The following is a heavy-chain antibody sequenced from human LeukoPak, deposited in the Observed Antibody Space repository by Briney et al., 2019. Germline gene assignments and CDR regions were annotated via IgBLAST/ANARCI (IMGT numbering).Heavy chain of an antibody. J-gene: IGHJ4*02. CDR2: INHSGST. CDR3: ARDVSIAVGDETNYYFDY. CDR1: GGSFSGYY. V-gene: IGHV4-34*01. Sequence: SETLSLTCAVYGGSFSGYYWSWIRQPPGKGLEWIGEINHSGSTNYNPSLKSRVTISVDTSKNQFSLKLSSVTAADTAVYYCARDVSIAVGDETNYYFDYWGQGTLVTVSS. D-gene: IGHD6-19*01.